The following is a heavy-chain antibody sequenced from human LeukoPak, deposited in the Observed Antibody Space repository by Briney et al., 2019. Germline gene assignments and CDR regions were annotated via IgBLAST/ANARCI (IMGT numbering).Heavy chain of an antibody. CDR1: GFSFSSYW. CDR3: AKTLEEARLYGNY. CDR2: IKEDGTKI. Sequence: SGGSLRLSCTASGFSFSSYWMSWVRQAPGKGPEWVANIKEDGTKIDYADSVKGRFTISRDNAKNSLFLQMHSLRAEDTAVYYCAKTLEEARLYGNYWGPGTLVTVSS. J-gene: IGHJ4*02. D-gene: IGHD6-6*01. V-gene: IGHV3-7*01.